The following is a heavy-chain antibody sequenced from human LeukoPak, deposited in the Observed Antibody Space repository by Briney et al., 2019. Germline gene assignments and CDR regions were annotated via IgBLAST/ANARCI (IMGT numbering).Heavy chain of an antibody. J-gene: IGHJ5*02. CDR1: GGSISSYY. V-gene: IGHV4-59*01. Sequence: SETLSLTCTVSGGSISSYYWSWIRQPPGKGLEWIGYIYYSGSTNYNPSLKSRVTISVDTSKNQFSLKLSSVTAADTAVYYCARVAITMVRGVIGVRPTNYNWFDPWGQGTLVTVSS. CDR3: ARVAITMVRGVIGVRPTNYNWFDP. CDR2: IYYSGST. D-gene: IGHD3-10*01.